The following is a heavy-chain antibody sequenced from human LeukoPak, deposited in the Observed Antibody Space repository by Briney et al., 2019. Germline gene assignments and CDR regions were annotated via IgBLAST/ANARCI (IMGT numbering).Heavy chain of an antibody. CDR3: ARARIKENWFDP. CDR2: ISTSSSYI. J-gene: IGHJ5*02. Sequence: GGSLRLSCAPSGFTSSSYSMNWVRQAPGKGLEWVSSISTSSSYIYYADSVKGRFTISRDNAKNSLYLQMNSLRAEDTAVYYCARARIKENWFDPWGQGTLVTVSS. CDR1: GFTSSSYS. V-gene: IGHV3-21*01. D-gene: IGHD3-10*01.